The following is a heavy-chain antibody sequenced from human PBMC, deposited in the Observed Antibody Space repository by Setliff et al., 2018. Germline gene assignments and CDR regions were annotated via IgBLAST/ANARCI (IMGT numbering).Heavy chain of an antibody. D-gene: IGHD3-22*01. Sequence: GASVKVSCKASGYTFTSYGISWVRQAPGQGLEWMGWISAYNGNTNYAQKLQGRVTMTTDTSTSTAYMELRSLRSDDTAVYYCARDTTNYYDSSGYYLGGIVIYYYYYYMDVWGKGTTVTVSS. CDR2: ISAYNGNT. CDR3: ARDTTNYYDSSGYYLGGIVIYYYYYYMDV. CDR1: GYTFTSYG. V-gene: IGHV1-18*01. J-gene: IGHJ6*03.